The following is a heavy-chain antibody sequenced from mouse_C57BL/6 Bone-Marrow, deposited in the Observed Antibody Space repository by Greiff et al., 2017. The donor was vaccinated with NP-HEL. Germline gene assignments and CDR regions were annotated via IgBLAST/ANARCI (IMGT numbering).Heavy chain of an antibody. Sequence: EVQGVESGGGLVKPGGSLKLSCAASGFTFSSYAMSWVRQTPETRLEWVATISDGGSYTYYPDNVKGRFTISRDNAKNNLYLQMSHLKSEDTAMYYCARDPGSNYDYWGQGTTLTVSS. CDR3: ARDPGSNYDY. D-gene: IGHD2-5*01. CDR1: GFTFSSYA. J-gene: IGHJ2*01. CDR2: ISDGGSYT. V-gene: IGHV5-4*01.